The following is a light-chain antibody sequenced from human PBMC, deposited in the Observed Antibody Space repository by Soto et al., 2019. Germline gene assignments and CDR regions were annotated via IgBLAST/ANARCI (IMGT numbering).Light chain of an antibody. V-gene: IGKV1-5*01. CDR1: QSLNSL. CDR2: DAS. J-gene: IGKJ1*01. Sequence: DIQMTQSPSTLSASVGDRVTITCRASQSLNSLLAWYQQKPGRAPKLLIYDASTLESGVPSRFSGSGSGTEFTLTISSLQTDDFATYYCQQYDSYSWTFGQGTKVDIK. CDR3: QQYDSYSWT.